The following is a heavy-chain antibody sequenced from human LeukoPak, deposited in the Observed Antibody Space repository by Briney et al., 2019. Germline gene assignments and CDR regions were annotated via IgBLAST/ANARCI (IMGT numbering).Heavy chain of an antibody. Sequence: ASVKVSCKASGYTFTSYGISWVRQAPGQGLEWMGWISAYNGNTNYAQKLQGRVTMTTHTSTSTAYMELSSLRSDDTAVYYCAREGGRHCSGGSCYSSNGWYGGLNYWGQGTLVTVSS. CDR3: AREGGRHCSGGSCYSSNGWYGGLNY. J-gene: IGHJ4*02. D-gene: IGHD2-15*01. CDR2: ISAYNGNT. CDR1: GYTFTSYG. V-gene: IGHV1-18*01.